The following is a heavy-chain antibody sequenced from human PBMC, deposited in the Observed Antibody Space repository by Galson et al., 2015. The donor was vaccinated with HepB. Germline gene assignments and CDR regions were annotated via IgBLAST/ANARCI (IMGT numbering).Heavy chain of an antibody. CDR3: ARDRIAARPGFVWFDP. CDR2: IYYDGSDK. J-gene: IGHJ5*02. V-gene: IGHV3-33*01. Sequence: SLRLSCAASRFTFSSYGMHWVRQAPGKGLEWVAIIYYDGSDKYYADSVKGRFTISRDNSKNTLYLQMNSLRAKDTAVYYCARDRIAARPGFVWFDPWGQGTLVTVSS. D-gene: IGHD6-6*01. CDR1: RFTFSSYG.